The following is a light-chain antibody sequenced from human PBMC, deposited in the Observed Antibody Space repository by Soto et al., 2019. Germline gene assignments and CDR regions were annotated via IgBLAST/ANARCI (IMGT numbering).Light chain of an antibody. Sequence: EIVFTQSPATLSLSPGERGTLSCRASQSVSSYLAWYQQKPVQAPRLLIYEASNRATGIPARFSGSGSGTEFTLTISSLQSEDFAVYYCQQYNNWPPTTFGPGTRLDIK. J-gene: IGKJ5*01. CDR2: EAS. CDR3: QQYNNWPPTT. V-gene: IGKV3-15*01. CDR1: QSVSSY.